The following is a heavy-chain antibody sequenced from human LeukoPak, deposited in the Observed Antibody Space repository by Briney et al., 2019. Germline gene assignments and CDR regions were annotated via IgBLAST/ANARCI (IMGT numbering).Heavy chain of an antibody. CDR2: TRNKAESYKT. D-gene: IGHD3-3*01. Sequence: PGGSLRLSCAASGFTFSDHYINWVRQAPGKGLEWVGRTRNKAESYKTEYAASVKGRFTISRDDSKKSLYPQMNSLKTEDTAVYYCSRESSIFWVVARSYMDVWGKGTTVTVSS. V-gene: IGHV3-72*01. J-gene: IGHJ6*03. CDR1: GFTFSDHY. CDR3: SRESSIFWVVARSYMDV.